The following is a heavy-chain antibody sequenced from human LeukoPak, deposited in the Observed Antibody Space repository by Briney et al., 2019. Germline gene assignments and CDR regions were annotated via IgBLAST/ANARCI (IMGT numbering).Heavy chain of an antibody. J-gene: IGHJ4*02. Sequence: ASVKVSCKASGYTFIGYYMHWVRQAPGQGLEWMGIINPRGGSTIYAQDFQGRVTLTRDTSTSTVYMELSSLRSEDTAVYYCARRYYDNSGHSYGYYFDYWGQGTLVTVSS. CDR2: INPRGGST. CDR1: GYTFIGYY. V-gene: IGHV1-46*01. CDR3: ARRYYDNSGHSYGYYFDY. D-gene: IGHD3-22*01.